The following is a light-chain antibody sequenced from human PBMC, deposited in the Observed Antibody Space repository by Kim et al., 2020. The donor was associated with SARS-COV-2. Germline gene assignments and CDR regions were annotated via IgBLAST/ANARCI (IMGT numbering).Light chain of an antibody. Sequence: GQSITISCNGTSSDVGGYKYVSWYQQHPGKAPKLMIYDVSKRPSGVSNRFSGSKSGNTASLTISGLQAEDEAAYYSSSYTSSSTLVFGGGTQLTVL. J-gene: IGLJ2*01. CDR1: SSDVGGYKY. CDR2: DVS. CDR3: SSYTSSSTLV. V-gene: IGLV2-14*03.